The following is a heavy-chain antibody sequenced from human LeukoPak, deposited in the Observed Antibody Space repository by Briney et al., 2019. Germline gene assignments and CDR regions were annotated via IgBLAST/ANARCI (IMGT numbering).Heavy chain of an antibody. CDR1: GFTFNTYA. D-gene: IGHD5-18*01. Sequence: PGGSLRLSCAASGFTFNTYAMTWVRQAPGKGLEWVSGISGSGGSTSYSVKGRFTISRDNSKNTLYLQMNSLRAEDTAVYYCARVPDGDTAMVLSYYFDYWGQGTLVTVSS. V-gene: IGHV3-23*01. CDR3: ARVPDGDTAMVLSYYFDY. J-gene: IGHJ4*02. CDR2: ISGSGGST.